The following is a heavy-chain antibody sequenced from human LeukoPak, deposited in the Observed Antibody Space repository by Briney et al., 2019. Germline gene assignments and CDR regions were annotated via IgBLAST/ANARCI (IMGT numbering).Heavy chain of an antibody. CDR3: AKTGYSYGSTHYYFDY. J-gene: IGHJ4*02. D-gene: IGHD5-18*01. V-gene: IGHV3-23*01. CDR2: ISGSGGST. Sequence: GGSLRLSCAASGLTFSSYAMSWVRQAPGKGLEWVSAISGSGGSTYYADSVKGRFTISRDNSKNTLYLQMNSLRAEDTAVYYCAKTGYSYGSTHYYFDYWGQGALVTVSS. CDR1: GLTFSSYA.